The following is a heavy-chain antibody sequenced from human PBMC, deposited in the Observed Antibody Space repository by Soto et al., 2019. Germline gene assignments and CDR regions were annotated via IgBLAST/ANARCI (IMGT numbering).Heavy chain of an antibody. CDR2: IYYIGST. Sequence: PSETLSLTCTVSGGSISSSSYYWGWIRQPPGKGLEWNGIIYYIGSTNYNPSLKSRVTISVDTSKNHFSLKLSSVTAADTAVYYCARLLWRGLYYFDYWGQGTLVTVSS. J-gene: IGHJ4*02. CDR1: GGSISSSSYY. V-gene: IGHV4-39*07. CDR3: ARLLWRGLYYFDY. D-gene: IGHD3-10*01.